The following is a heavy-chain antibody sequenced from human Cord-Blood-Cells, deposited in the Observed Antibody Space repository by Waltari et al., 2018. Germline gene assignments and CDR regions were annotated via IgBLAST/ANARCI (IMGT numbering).Heavy chain of an antibody. CDR2: FDPEDGET. D-gene: IGHD6-13*01. J-gene: IGHJ5*02. CDR1: GYTLTELS. V-gene: IGHV1-24*01. Sequence: QVQLVQSGAEVKKPGASVKVSCKVSGYTLTELSMHWVRQAPGKGLEWMGGFDPEDGETIYAQKFQGRGTMTEDTSTDTAYMELSSLRSEDTAVYYCATVHHGYSSSWYTMYNWFDPWGQGTLVTVSS. CDR3: ATVHHGYSSSWYTMYNWFDP.